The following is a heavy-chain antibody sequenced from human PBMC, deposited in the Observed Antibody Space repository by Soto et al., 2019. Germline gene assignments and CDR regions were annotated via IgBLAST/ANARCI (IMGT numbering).Heavy chain of an antibody. Sequence: QVQLVESGGGVVQPGRSLRLSCAASGFTFSSYGMHWVRQAPGKGLEWVAVISYDGSNKYYADSVKGRFTISRDNSKNTLYLQMNSLRAEDTAVYYCAKDLKWLAPPYYSYYGMDVWGQGTTVTVSS. CDR1: GFTFSSYG. V-gene: IGHV3-30*18. CDR2: ISYDGSNK. D-gene: IGHD6-19*01. J-gene: IGHJ6*02. CDR3: AKDLKWLAPPYYSYYGMDV.